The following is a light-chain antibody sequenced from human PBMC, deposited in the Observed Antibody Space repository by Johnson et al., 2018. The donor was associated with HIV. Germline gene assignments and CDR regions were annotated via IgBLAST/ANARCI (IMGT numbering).Light chain of an antibody. CDR2: ENN. J-gene: IGLJ1*01. CDR1: SSNIGNNY. V-gene: IGLV1-51*02. Sequence: SVLTQPPSVSAATGQKVTISCSGSSSNIGNNYVSWYQQLPVTAPKLLIYENNKRPSGIPDRFSGSKSGTSATLGITGLQTGDEADYYCGTWDSSLSVYVFGTGTKVTVL. CDR3: GTWDSSLSVYV.